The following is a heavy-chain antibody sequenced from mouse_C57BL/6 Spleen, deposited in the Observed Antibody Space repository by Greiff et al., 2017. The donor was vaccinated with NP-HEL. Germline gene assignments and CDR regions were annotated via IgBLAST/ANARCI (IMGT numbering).Heavy chain of an antibody. V-gene: IGHV1-61*01. J-gene: IGHJ2*01. D-gene: IGHD1-1*01. CDR3: ARWNYGSSSFDY. CDR2: IYPSDSET. CDR1: GYTFTSYW. Sequence: QVQLQQPGAELVRPGSSVKLSCKASGYTFTSYWMDWVKQRPGQGLEWIGNIYPSDSETHYNQKFKDKATLTVDKSSSTADMQLSSLTSEDSAVYYCARWNYGSSSFDYWGQGTTLTVSS.